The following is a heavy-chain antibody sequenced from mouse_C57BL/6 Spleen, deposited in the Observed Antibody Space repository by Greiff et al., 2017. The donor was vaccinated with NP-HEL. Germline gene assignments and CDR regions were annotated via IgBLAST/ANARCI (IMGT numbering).Heavy chain of an antibody. V-gene: IGHV1-56*01. CDR1: GYTFTSHW. CDR2: VFPGSGST. D-gene: IGHD2-10*01. Sequence: VQLQQSGPELVRPGASVKISCKAPGYTFTSHWMQWVRQRPGQGLEWIGEVFPGSGSTYFNEKFKGKATLTVDKSSSTAYMQLSSLTSEDSAVDFCARSYYGNYGFAYWGQGTLVTVSA. CDR3: ARSYYGNYGFAY. J-gene: IGHJ3*01.